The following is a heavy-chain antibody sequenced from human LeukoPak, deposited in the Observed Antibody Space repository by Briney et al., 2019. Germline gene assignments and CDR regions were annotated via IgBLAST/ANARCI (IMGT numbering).Heavy chain of an antibody. J-gene: IGHJ4*02. V-gene: IGHV3-48*03. CDR1: GFTFSSYE. CDR2: ITSSGSTI. CDR3: AKNDWSSSFYFDY. Sequence: GGSLRLSCAASGFTFSSYEMNWVRQAPGKRLEWVSYITSSGSTIYYADSVKGRFTISRDNAKNSLYLQMNSLRAEDTAVYYCAKNDWSSSFYFDYWGQGTLVTVSS. D-gene: IGHD3-9*01.